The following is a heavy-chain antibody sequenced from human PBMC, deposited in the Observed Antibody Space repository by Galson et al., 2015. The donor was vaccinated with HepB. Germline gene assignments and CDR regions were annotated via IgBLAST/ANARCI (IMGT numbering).Heavy chain of an antibody. D-gene: IGHD3-3*01. V-gene: IGHV1-8*01. CDR3: ARSGYYDFWSGYYTGHDAFDI. CDR2: MNPNSGNT. J-gene: IGHJ3*02. Sequence: SVKVSCKASGYTFTSYDINWVRQATGQGLEWMGWMNPNSGNTGYAQKFQGRVTMTRNTSISTAYMELSSLRSEDTAVYYCARSGYYDFWSGYYTGHDAFDIWGQGTMVTVSS. CDR1: GYTFTSYD.